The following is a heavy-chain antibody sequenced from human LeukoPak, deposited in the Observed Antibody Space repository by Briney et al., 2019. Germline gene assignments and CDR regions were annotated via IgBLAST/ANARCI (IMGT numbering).Heavy chain of an antibody. CDR3: ASACRGGGCGTSSSFDY. Sequence: WVNLSFNCAATGFTISRYWMSWVRQAPGESLTSISNIKEGGSEQYYAASVKGRFTISRDNTEKSLDLQMNTVRAEATAEYYCASACRGGGCGTSSSFDYWGQGTLVTVSS. CDR2: IKEGGSEQ. D-gene: IGHD2-15*01. J-gene: IGHJ4*02. CDR1: GFTISRYW. V-gene: IGHV3-7*01.